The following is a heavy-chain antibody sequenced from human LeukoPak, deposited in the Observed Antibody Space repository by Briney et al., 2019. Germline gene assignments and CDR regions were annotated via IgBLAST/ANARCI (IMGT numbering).Heavy chain of an antibody. J-gene: IGHJ4*02. CDR2: INPSGGST. V-gene: IGHV1-46*03. CDR3: ARGNHVEMATISHDY. Sequence: ASVKVSCKASGYTFTSYYMHWVRQAPGQGLEWMGIINPSGGSTSYAQKFQGRVTMTRDTSTSTVHMELSSLRSEDTAVYYCARGNHVEMATISHDYWGRGTLVTVSS. CDR1: GYTFTSYY. D-gene: IGHD5-24*01.